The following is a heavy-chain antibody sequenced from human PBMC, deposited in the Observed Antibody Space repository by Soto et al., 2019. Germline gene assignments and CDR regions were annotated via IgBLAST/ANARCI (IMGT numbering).Heavy chain of an antibody. CDR3: AKDGSSSWTKINYFFDY. V-gene: IGHV3-23*01. D-gene: IGHD6-13*01. Sequence: GGSLRLSCAASGFTFSSYTMSWVRQAPGKGLEWVSVISGRGGSTYYADSVKGRFTISRDNSKNTLYLQMNSLRAEDTAVYYCAKDGSSSWTKINYFFDYWGQGTLVTVSS. CDR2: ISGRGGST. J-gene: IGHJ4*02. CDR1: GFTFSSYT.